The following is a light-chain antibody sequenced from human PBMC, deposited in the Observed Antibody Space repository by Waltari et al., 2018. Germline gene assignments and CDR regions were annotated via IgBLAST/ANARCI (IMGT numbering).Light chain of an antibody. CDR1: SSNIGSNA. Sequence: QSVLTQPPSASGTPGQRVTISCSGSSSNIGSNAVNWYQQIPGTAPKLLIYRSNQWPSGVPDRISGSSAGTSASLAISGLQSEDEADYYCAAWDDSVIGWVFGGGTKLTVL. V-gene: IGLV1-44*01. CDR2: RSN. J-gene: IGLJ3*02. CDR3: AAWDDSVIGWV.